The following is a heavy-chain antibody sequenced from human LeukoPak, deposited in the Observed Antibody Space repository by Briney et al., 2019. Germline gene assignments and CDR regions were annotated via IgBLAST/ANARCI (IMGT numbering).Heavy chain of an antibody. CDR2: IWYDGSNK. CDR1: GFTFSSYA. Sequence: GGSLRLSCAASGFTFSSYAMSWVRQAPGKGLEWVAVIWYDGSNKYYADSVKGRFTISRDNSKNTLYLQMNSLRAEDTAVYYCARDRQWLVRYYFDYWGQGTLVTVSS. V-gene: IGHV3-33*08. D-gene: IGHD6-19*01. CDR3: ARDRQWLVRYYFDY. J-gene: IGHJ4*02.